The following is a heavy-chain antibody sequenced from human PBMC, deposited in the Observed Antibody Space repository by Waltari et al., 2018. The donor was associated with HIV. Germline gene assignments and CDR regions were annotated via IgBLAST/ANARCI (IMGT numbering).Heavy chain of an antibody. V-gene: IGHV3-7*01. Sequence: EVQLVESGGGLVQPGGSLRLSCAASGFTFSNYWMTWVRQTPGKGLEWVANIKQDGSGRYYVDSVKGRFTISRDNAKNSLYLQMNSLTAEDTAVYYCARDQRSMASFDYWGQGTLVTVSS. CDR1: GFTFSNYW. CDR2: IKQDGSGR. CDR3: ARDQRSMASFDY. D-gene: IGHD3-10*01. J-gene: IGHJ4*02.